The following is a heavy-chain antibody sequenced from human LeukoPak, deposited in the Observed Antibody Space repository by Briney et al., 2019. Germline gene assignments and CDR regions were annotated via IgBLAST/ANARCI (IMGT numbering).Heavy chain of an antibody. V-gene: IGHV1-69*04. CDR3: ARDGGISSSWYGWHY. J-gene: IGHJ4*02. CDR1: GGTFSSYA. D-gene: IGHD6-13*01. Sequence: ASVRVSCKASGGTFSSYAISWVRQAPGQGLEWMGRIIPIFGIANYAQKFQGRVTITADKSTSTVYMELSSLRSEDTAVYYCARDGGISSSWYGWHYWGQGTLVTVSS. CDR2: IIPIFGIA.